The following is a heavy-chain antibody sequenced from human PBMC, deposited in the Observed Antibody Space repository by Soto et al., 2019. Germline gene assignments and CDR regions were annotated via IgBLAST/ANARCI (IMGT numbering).Heavy chain of an antibody. CDR1: GFSFASFA. V-gene: IGHV3-23*04. CDR2: VSGSAGKT. J-gene: IGHJ4*02. D-gene: IGHD3-3*01. CDR3: AKWSYLDY. Sequence: DVRLAESGGGLVQPGGSLRLSCTTSGFSFASFAMTWVRQPPGKGLEWVATVSGSAGKTYYADSVKGRFSISRDTSRNTLYLQMNSLRADDTAIYYCAKWSYLDYWGQGTRVTVSS.